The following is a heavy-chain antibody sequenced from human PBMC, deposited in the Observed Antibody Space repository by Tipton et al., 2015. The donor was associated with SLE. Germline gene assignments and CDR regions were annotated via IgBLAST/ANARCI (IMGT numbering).Heavy chain of an antibody. D-gene: IGHD2-15*01. J-gene: IGHJ3*02. V-gene: IGHV3-23*01. CDR2: ISGSGGST. CDR3: ARAKRMGEAFDI. CDR1: GFTFSSYA. Sequence: SLRLSCAASGFTFSSYAMSWVRQAPGKGLEWVSAISGSGGSTYYADSVKGRFTISRDNSKNTPYLQMNSLRAEDTAVYYCARAKRMGEAFDIWGQGTMVTVSS.